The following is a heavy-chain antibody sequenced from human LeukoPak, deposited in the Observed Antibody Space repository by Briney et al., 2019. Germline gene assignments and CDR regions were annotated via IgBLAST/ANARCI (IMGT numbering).Heavy chain of an antibody. J-gene: IGHJ4*02. Sequence: GGSLRRSCAASGFTFSSYAMSWVRQAPGKGLEWVSAISGSGGSTYYADSVKGRFTISRANSKNTLDLQMNSLRAEDTAVYYCAKPRRGIAVAGTDYWGQGTLVTVSS. D-gene: IGHD6-19*01. CDR2: ISGSGGST. CDR1: GFTFSSYA. CDR3: AKPRRGIAVAGTDY. V-gene: IGHV3-23*01.